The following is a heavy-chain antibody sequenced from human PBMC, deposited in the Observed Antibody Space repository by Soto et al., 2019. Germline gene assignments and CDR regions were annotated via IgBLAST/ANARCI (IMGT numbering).Heavy chain of an antibody. CDR1: GFTFSSYA. CDR3: AKSSYYGSLPPDY. D-gene: IGHD3-10*01. J-gene: IGHJ4*02. Sequence: EVQLLESGGGLVQPGGSLRLSCAASGFTFSSYAMSWVRQAPGKGLEWVSAISGSGGSTYYADSVKGRFTISRDNSKNTLYLQINSLRAEDTAVYYCAKSSYYGSLPPDYWGQGTLVTVSS. V-gene: IGHV3-23*01. CDR2: ISGSGGST.